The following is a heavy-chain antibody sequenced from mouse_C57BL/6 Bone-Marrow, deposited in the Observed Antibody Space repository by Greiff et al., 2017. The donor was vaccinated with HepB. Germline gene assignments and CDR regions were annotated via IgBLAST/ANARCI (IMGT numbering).Heavy chain of an antibody. J-gene: IGHJ2*01. CDR1: GYTFTSYW. CDR3: ARRSYYYGSSYPLDY. Sequence: VQLQQPGAELVKPGASVKLSCKASGYTFTSYWMHWVKQRPGQGLEWIGMIHPNSGSTNYNEKFKSKATLTVDKSSSTAYMQLSSLTSEDSAVYYCARRSYYYGSSYPLDYWGQGTTLTVSS. CDR2: IHPNSGST. D-gene: IGHD1-1*01. V-gene: IGHV1-64*01.